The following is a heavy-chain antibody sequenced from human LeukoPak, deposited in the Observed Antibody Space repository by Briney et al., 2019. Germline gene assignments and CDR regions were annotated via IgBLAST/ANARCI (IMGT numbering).Heavy chain of an antibody. J-gene: IGHJ5*02. CDR3: ARGPYYDFWSGYSSYNWFDP. CDR1: GGSFSGYY. V-gene: IGHV4-34*01. Sequence: PSETLSPTCAVYGGSFSGYYWSWIRQPPGKGLEWIGEINHSGSTNYNPSLKSRVTISVDTSKNQFSLKLSSVTAADTAVYYCARGPYYDFWSGYSSYNWFDPWGQGTLVTVSS. D-gene: IGHD3-3*01. CDR2: INHSGST.